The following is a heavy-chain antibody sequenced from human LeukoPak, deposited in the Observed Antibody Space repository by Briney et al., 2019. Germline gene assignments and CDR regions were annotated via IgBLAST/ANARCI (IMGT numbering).Heavy chain of an antibody. CDR3: ARDFVPWSNLQSPSEWLVLGSQGS. Sequence: GGSLRLSCAASGFTFSSYSMNWVRQAPGKGLEWVSSISSSSSYIYYADSVKGRFTISRDNAKNSLYLQMNSLRAEDTAVYYCARDFVPWSNLQSPSEWLVLGSQGSWGQGTLVTVSS. CDR2: ISSSSSYI. D-gene: IGHD6-19*01. V-gene: IGHV3-21*01. CDR1: GFTFSSYS. J-gene: IGHJ5*02.